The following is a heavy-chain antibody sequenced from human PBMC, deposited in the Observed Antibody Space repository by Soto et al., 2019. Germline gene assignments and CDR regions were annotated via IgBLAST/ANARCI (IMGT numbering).Heavy chain of an antibody. D-gene: IGHD6-6*01. CDR2: ISSNGVGT. V-gene: IGHV3-64*01. Sequence: GGSLRLSCAASGYTLCGYAMDWVRPAPGKGLEYVSGISSNGVGTYYANSVQGRFTISRDNSKNTVYLQMGSLRPEDMAVYYCARRARPDFYYMDVWGKGTTVTVSS. J-gene: IGHJ6*03. CDR1: GYTLCGYA. CDR3: ARRARPDFYYMDV.